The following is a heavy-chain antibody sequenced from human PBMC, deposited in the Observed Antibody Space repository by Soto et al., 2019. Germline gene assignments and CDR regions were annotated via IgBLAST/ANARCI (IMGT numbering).Heavy chain of an antibody. D-gene: IGHD5-18*01. CDR1: GLTFIIYA. CDR2: ISSNGGST. Sequence: GRSQRLYCSASGLTFIIYAMHCVRQAPGKGLEYGSAISSNGGSTYYADSVKGRFTITRDNSKNTLYLQMSSLRAEDTAVYYCVIDTAMAPYYYYGMDVLGQGTTVTVSS. CDR3: VIDTAMAPYYYYGMDV. J-gene: IGHJ6*02. V-gene: IGHV3-64D*06.